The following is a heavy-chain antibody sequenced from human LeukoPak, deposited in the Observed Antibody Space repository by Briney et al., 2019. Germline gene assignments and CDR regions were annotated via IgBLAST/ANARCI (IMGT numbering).Heavy chain of an antibody. J-gene: IGHJ6*03. CDR2: INHSGST. V-gene: IGHV4-34*01. CDR1: GGSFSGYY. CDR3: ARDFGYSSGWYASFYYYMDV. D-gene: IGHD6-19*01. Sequence: SETLSLTCAVYGGSFSGYYWSWIRQPPGKGLEWIGEINHSGSTNYNPSLKSRVTMSVDTSKNQFSLKLSSVTAADMAVYYCARDFGYSSGWYASFYYYMDVWGKGTTVTISS.